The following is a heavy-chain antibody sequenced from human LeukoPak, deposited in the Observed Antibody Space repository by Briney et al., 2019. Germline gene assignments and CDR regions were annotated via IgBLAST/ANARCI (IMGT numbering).Heavy chain of an antibody. J-gene: IGHJ3*02. CDR1: RFFFDEFG. CDR3: ARFQCDTSVLHNGFDI. V-gene: IGHV3-20*01. CDR2: INWNGAHT. D-gene: IGHD3-22*01. Sequence: GGSLRLSCAASRFFFDEFGMTWVRHGPGKGLEWVSGINWNGAHTGYADSVKGRFTISRDNAKNILYLQMSSLRAEDTALYHCARFQCDTSVLHNGFDIWGRGTMVTVSS.